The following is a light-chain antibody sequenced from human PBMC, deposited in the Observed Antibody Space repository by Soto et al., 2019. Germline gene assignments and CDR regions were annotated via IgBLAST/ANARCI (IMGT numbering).Light chain of an antibody. CDR2: KAS. J-gene: IGKJ1*01. Sequence: DIQMTQSPSTLSGSVGDRVTITCRAGQTISSWLAWYQQKPGKAPKLLIYKASTLKSGVPSRFSGSGSGTEFTLTISSQQPDDFATYYIQHYNSYSQAFGQGTKVELK. CDR1: QTISSW. V-gene: IGKV1-5*03. CDR3: QHYNSYSQA.